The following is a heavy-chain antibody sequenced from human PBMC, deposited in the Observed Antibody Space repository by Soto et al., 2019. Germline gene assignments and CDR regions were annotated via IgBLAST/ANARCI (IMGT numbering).Heavy chain of an antibody. Sequence: PVGSLRLSCAASGFTFSSYAMHWVRQAPGKGLEWVAVISYDGSNKYYADSVKGRFTISRDNSKNTLYLQMNSLRAEDTAVYYCARSRAWPVPATAGVIDYWGQGTLVTVSS. D-gene: IGHD2-2*01. CDR3: ARSRAWPVPATAGVIDY. CDR2: ISYDGSNK. V-gene: IGHV3-30-3*01. CDR1: GFTFSSYA. J-gene: IGHJ4*02.